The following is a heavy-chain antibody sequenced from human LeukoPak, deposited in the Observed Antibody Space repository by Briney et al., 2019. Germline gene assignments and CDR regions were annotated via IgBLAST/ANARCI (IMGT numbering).Heavy chain of an antibody. Sequence: GGSLRLSCAASRYTFSSYYMSWVRQAPGKVLEWVANIKQDGSEKYYVVSVKGRFTSSRDNAKDSLYLQMNRLRAEDTAVYYCARTRYSTGIDVWGQGTTVTVSS. D-gene: IGHD6-19*01. V-gene: IGHV3-7*01. CDR2: IKQDGSEK. CDR1: RYTFSSYY. CDR3: ARTRYSTGIDV. J-gene: IGHJ6*01.